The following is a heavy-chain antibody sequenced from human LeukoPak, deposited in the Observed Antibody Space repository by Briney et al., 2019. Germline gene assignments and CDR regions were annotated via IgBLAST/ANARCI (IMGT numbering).Heavy chain of an antibody. J-gene: IGHJ3*02. Sequence: SETLSLTCTVSGGSISSYYWSWIRQPPGKGLEWIGYIYYSGSTNYNPSLKSRVTISVDTSKNQFSLKLSSVTAADTAVYYCARTTYGGDAFDIRGQGTMVTVSS. CDR3: ARTTYGGDAFDI. CDR1: GGSISSYY. V-gene: IGHV4-59*01. CDR2: IYYSGST. D-gene: IGHD4/OR15-4a*01.